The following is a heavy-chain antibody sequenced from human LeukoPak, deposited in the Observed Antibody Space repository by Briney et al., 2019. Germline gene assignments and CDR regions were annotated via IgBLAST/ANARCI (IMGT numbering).Heavy chain of an antibody. CDR1: GGSISSYY. J-gene: IGHJ4*02. CDR3: ARDGVSGSYPYYFDY. V-gene: IGHV4-4*07. CDR2: IYTSGST. Sequence: ETLSLTCTVSGGSISSYYWSWIRQPAGKGLEWIGRIYTSGSTNYNPSLKSRVTMSVDTSKNQFSLKLSSVTAADTAVYYCARDGVSGSYPYYFDYWGQGTLVTVSS. D-gene: IGHD1-26*01.